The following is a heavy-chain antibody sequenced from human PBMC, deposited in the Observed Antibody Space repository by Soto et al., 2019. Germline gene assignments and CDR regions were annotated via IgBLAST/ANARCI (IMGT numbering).Heavy chain of an antibody. CDR3: ARSYYYDSSGYLGY. D-gene: IGHD3-22*01. CDR1: GFTFSSYA. J-gene: IGHJ4*02. V-gene: IGHV3-30-3*01. CDR2: ISYDGSNK. Sequence: VQLVESGGGLVQPGGSLRLSCAASGFTFSSYAMHWVRQAPGKGLEWVAVISYDGSNKYYADSVKGRFTISRDNSKNTLYLQMNSLRAEDTAVYYCARSYYYDSSGYLGYWGQGTLVTVSS.